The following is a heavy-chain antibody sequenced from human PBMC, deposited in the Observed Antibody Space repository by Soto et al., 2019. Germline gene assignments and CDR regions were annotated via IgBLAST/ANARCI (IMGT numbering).Heavy chain of an antibody. D-gene: IGHD3-10*01. V-gene: IGHV5-51*01. CDR2: IYPGDSRI. CDR3: ATRRLSSPESSP. CDR1: GDSFATDW. Sequence: EVQLVPSGTEVKKPGESLKISCKTSGDSFATDWIGWVRQMPGKGLEWMGVIYPGDSRIRYNPSFQGQVTISVDKSINTAYLQWSSLRASDTAMYYCATRRLSSPESSPWGLGTLVTVSS. J-gene: IGHJ5*02.